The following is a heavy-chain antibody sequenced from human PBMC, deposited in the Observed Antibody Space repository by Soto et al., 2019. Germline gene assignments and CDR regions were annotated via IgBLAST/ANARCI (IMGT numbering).Heavy chain of an antibody. V-gene: IGHV3-30*18. Sequence: QVQLVESGGGVVQPGRSLRLSCAASGFTFSSYGVHWVRQAPGKGLALVAGISYDGSNKYYADSVKGRFTISRDNSKNTLYLQMNSLRAEDTAVYYCAKAKRDYADYVSPFDYWGQGTLVTVSS. CDR1: GFTFSSYG. CDR2: ISYDGSNK. D-gene: IGHD4-17*01. J-gene: IGHJ4*02. CDR3: AKAKRDYADYVSPFDY.